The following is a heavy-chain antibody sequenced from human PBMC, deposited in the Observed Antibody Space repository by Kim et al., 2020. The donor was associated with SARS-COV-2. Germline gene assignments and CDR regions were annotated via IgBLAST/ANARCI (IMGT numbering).Heavy chain of an antibody. D-gene: IGHD3-22*01. CDR3: ARDPYYDSSGYSSQ. Sequence: EDSVKVRFTISRDNAKNSLYLQMSSLRDEETAVYYCARDPYYDSSGYSSQWGQGTLVTVSS. J-gene: IGHJ4*02. V-gene: IGHV3-48*02.